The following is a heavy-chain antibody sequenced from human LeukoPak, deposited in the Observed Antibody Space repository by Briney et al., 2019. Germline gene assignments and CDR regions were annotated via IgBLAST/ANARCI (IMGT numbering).Heavy chain of an antibody. J-gene: IGHJ4*02. D-gene: IGHD6-19*01. CDR3: ARRRVAGSFDD. CDR1: GGSVSSGDYY. CDR2: IYYSGGT. Sequence: SETLSLTCTVSGGSVSSGDYYWGWIRQPPGKGLEWIGSIYYSGGTYYNPSLKSRVTISVDTSKNQFSLKLTSVTASETAVYYCARRRVAGSFDDWGQGTLVTVSS. V-gene: IGHV4-39*01.